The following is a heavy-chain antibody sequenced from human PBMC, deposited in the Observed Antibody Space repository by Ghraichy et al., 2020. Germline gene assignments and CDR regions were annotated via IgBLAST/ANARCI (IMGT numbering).Heavy chain of an antibody. CDR2: ISGSGGST. CDR1: GFTFSSYA. Sequence: GGSLRLSCAASGFTFSSYAMSWVRQAPGKGLEWVSAISGSGGSTYYADSVKGRFTISRDNSKNTLYLQMNSLRAEDTAVYYCAKSVSYYYDSSVPYHYWGQGTLVTVSS. D-gene: IGHD3-22*01. CDR3: AKSVSYYYDSSVPYHY. V-gene: IGHV3-23*01. J-gene: IGHJ4*02.